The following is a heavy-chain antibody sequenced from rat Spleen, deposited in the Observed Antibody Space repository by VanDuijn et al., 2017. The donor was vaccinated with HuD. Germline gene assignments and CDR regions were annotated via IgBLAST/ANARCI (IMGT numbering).Heavy chain of an antibody. V-gene: IGHV5-7*01. CDR1: GFTFSDYN. CDR3: AREAGIPFHYFDY. D-gene: IGHD1-4*01. CDR2: ISYDGSST. J-gene: IGHJ2*01. Sequence: EVQLVESGGGLVQPGRSLKFSCVASGFTFSDYNMAWVRQAPNKGLEWVATISYDGSSTYYRDSVKGRFTISRDNAKSTLYLQMDSLRSEDTATYYCAREAGIPFHYFDYWGQGVMVTVSS.